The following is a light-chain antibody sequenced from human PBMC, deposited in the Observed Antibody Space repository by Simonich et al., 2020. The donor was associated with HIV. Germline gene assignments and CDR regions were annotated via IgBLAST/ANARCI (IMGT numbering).Light chain of an antibody. Sequence: QSALTQPASVSGSPGQSITISCTGTSSDVGGDKSVSWYQQHPGPAPKLMIYDGRKRPAGVSNRFSGSKSGNTASLTISGLQAEDEADYYCGSYTSSGTWVFGGGTNLTVL. J-gene: IGLJ3*02. CDR1: SSDVGGDKS. CDR3: GSYTSSGTWV. CDR2: DGR. V-gene: IGLV2-14*01.